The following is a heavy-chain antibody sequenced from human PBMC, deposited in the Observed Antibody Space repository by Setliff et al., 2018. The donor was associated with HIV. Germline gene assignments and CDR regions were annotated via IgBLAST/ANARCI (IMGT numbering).Heavy chain of an antibody. J-gene: IGHJ4*02. CDR3: TRHDY. Sequence: PSETLSLTCAVSGGSISSSNWWSWVRQPPGKGLEWIGEVYHSGSTDYNPSLKSRVTISVDTSKNQFSLKVNSMTAADTAVYYCTRHDYWGQGTLVTVSS. CDR2: VYHSGST. V-gene: IGHV4-4*02. CDR1: GGSISSSNW.